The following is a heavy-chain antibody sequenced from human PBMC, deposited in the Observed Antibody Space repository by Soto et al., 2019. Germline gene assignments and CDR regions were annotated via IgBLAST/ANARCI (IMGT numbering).Heavy chain of an antibody. Sequence: EMELLESGGGLVQPGGSLRLSCEASGFTFSSYALSWVRQAPGQGLEWVSDINNSGGGTYYAASVRGRFIISRDNSKNTLYLQMNSLRAEDTAVYFCARIVEQYDILTVEGLDYWGQGTLVTVSS. D-gene: IGHD3-9*01. J-gene: IGHJ4*02. CDR2: INNSGGGT. CDR3: ARIVEQYDILTVEGLDY. V-gene: IGHV3-23*01. CDR1: GFTFSSYA.